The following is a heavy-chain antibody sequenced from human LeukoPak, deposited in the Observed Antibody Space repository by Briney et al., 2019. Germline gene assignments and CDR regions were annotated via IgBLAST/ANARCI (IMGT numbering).Heavy chain of an antibody. V-gene: IGHV3-23*01. D-gene: IGHD6-19*01. CDR1: GFTFNSYV. Sequence: PGGSLRLSCAASGFTFNSYVMSWVRLAPGKGLEWVSAIGGSGARTYYADSVRGRFTISRDNSKNTVYLQLNSLRGEDTAVYYCAKDLVSGDWYWRGFDSWGQGTLVTVSS. CDR3: AKDLVSGDWYWRGFDS. J-gene: IGHJ4*02. CDR2: IGGSGART.